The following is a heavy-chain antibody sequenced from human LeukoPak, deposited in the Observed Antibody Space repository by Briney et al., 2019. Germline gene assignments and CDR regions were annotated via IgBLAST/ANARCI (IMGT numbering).Heavy chain of an antibody. CDR1: GGSFSGYY. V-gene: IGHV4-34*01. Sequence: SETLSLTCAVYGGSFSGYYWSWIRQPPGKGLEWIGEINHSGSTNYNPSLKSRVTISVDTSKNQFSLELSSVTAADTAVYYCARGLANYYGSGSYYNWFDPWGQGTLVTVSS. CDR2: INHSGST. CDR3: ARGLANYYGSGSYYNWFDP. J-gene: IGHJ5*02. D-gene: IGHD3-10*01.